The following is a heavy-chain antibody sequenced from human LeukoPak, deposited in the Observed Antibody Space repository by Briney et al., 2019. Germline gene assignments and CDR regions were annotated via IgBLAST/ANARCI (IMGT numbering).Heavy chain of an antibody. Sequence: PGGSLRLSCAASGFTVSSNYMSWVRQAPGKGLEWVSFIYSGSSTYYADSVKGRFTISRDNSKNTLYLQVNSLRAEDTAVYYCARVSSGYYYFDYWGQGTLVTVSS. V-gene: IGHV3-66*01. CDR1: GFTVSSNY. J-gene: IGHJ4*02. CDR3: ARVSSGYYYFDY. CDR2: IYSGSST. D-gene: IGHD3-22*01.